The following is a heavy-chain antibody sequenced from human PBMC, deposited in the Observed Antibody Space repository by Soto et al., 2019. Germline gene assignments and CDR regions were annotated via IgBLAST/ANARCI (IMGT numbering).Heavy chain of an antibody. J-gene: IGHJ4*02. V-gene: IGHV3-23*01. CDR1: GCSFDNYA. CDR2: TTGSGGNT. D-gene: IGHD3-22*01. CDR3: ANFRGPAFYYFDIAGNYFDH. Sequence: VGSLRLSCAASGCSFDNYAMSWVRHSPGKGLEWVASTTGSGGNTDYAESVKGRFLISRDNFENTLYLEMNSLRAEDTAIYYCANFRGPAFYYFDIAGNYFDHWGQRPSCTVSP.